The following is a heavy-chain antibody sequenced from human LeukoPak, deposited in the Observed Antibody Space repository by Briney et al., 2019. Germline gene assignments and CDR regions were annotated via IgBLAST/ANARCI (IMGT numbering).Heavy chain of an antibody. Sequence: GGSLRLSCAASGFTFSNFGISWVRQAPGKGLEWVSVIYTGGGTDHADSVKGRFTISRDNSKNTLSLQMNSLRAEDTAIYYCTRSGYRHPYHFESWGQGTLVIVSS. CDR1: GFTFSNFG. CDR3: TRSGYRHPYHFES. J-gene: IGHJ4*02. V-gene: IGHV3-53*01. CDR2: IYTGGGT. D-gene: IGHD3-22*01.